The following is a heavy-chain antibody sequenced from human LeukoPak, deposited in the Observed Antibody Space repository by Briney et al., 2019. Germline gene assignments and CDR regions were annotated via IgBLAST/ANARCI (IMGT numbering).Heavy chain of an antibody. CDR2: ISYDGSNK. CDR3: ARESGDYVLFDY. CDR1: GFTFSSYA. D-gene: IGHD4-17*01. Sequence: GRSLRLSCAASGFTFSSYAMHWVRQAPGKGLEWVAVISYDGSNKYYADSVKGRFTISRDNSKNTLYLQMNSLRAEDTAVYYCARESGDYVLFDYWGQGTLVTVSS. J-gene: IGHJ4*02. V-gene: IGHV3-30-3*01.